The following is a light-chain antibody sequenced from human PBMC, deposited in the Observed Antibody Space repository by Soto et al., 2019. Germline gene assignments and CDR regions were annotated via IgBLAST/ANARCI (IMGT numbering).Light chain of an antibody. J-gene: IGLJ2*01. Sequence: QSVLTQPPSVSGAPGQRVTIPCTGSSTDIGSYYDVPWYQQLPGTVPKLLIYGDNNRPSGVPDRFSGSKSGTSASLAITGLQPEDEDDYYCQWYDTSLSHLVFGGGTQLTVL. CDR3: QWYDTSLSHLV. CDR1: STDIGSYYD. CDR2: GDN. V-gene: IGLV1-40*01.